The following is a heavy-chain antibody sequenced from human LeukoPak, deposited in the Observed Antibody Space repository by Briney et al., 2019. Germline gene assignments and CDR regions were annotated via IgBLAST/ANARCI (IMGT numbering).Heavy chain of an antibody. V-gene: IGHV1-69*13. D-gene: IGHD1-26*01. CDR3: ARNIRETGTFEY. CDR2: IIPIFGTA. J-gene: IGHJ4*02. CDR1: GGTFSSYA. Sequence: SVKVSCKASGGTFSSYAISWVRQAPGQGLEWMGGIIPIFGTANYAQKFQGRVTITADESTSTAYMELSSLRFEDTAVYYCARNIRETGTFEYWGQGTLVTVSS.